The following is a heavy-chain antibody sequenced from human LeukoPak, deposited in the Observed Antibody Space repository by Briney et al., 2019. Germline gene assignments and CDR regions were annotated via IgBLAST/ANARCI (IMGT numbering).Heavy chain of an antibody. V-gene: IGHV4-34*01. CDR3: ARRSGPPLGYFDY. J-gene: IGHJ4*02. Sequence: SETLSLTCAVSDGSLSGSYWTWIRQTPGKGLEWIGDINSGITNYDPSLKSRVTISVDTSKNQFSLKLSSVTAADTAVYYCARRSGPPLGYFDYWGQGTLVTVSS. CDR2: INSGIT. CDR1: DGSLSGSY. D-gene: IGHD1-26*01.